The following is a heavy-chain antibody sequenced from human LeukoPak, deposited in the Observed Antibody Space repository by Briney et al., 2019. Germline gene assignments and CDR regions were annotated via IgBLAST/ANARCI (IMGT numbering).Heavy chain of an antibody. CDR3: ARRKEVQTTFDC. CDR1: GFIFGNYY. V-gene: IGHV3-7*01. J-gene: IGHJ4*02. CDR2: IQEDGSAT. Sequence: PGGSLRLSCAASGFIFGNYYMGWVRQAPGKGLEWVANIQEDGSATYYVDSVKGRFTISRDNAKNSLDLQMNSLRAEDTAVYFCARRKEVQTTFDCWGQGTLVTVSS. D-gene: IGHD1-14*01.